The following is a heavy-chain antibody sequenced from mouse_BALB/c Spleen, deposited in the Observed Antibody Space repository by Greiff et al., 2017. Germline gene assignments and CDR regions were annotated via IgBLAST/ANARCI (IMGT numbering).Heavy chain of an antibody. CDR1: GFTFSSYG. D-gene: IGHD2-2*01. J-gene: IGHJ2*01. V-gene: IGHV5-6-3*01. CDR2: INSNGGST. Sequence: EVQRVESGGGLVQPGGSLKLSCAASGFTFSSYGMSWVRQTPDKRLELVATINSNGGSTYYPDSVKGRFTISRDNAKNTLYLQMSSLKSEDTAMYYCARDQGNYGYDEGFDYWGQGTTLTVSS. CDR3: ARDQGNYGYDEGFDY.